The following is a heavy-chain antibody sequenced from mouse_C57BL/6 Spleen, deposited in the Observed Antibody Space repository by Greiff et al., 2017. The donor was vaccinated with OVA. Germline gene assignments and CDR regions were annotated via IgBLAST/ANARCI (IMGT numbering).Heavy chain of an antibody. CDR1: GYAFSSYW. CDR3: ARTWDGNYYFDY. CDR2: IYPGDGDT. V-gene: IGHV1-80*01. J-gene: IGHJ2*01. D-gene: IGHD4-1*01. Sequence: QVQLKESGAELVKPGASVKISCKASGYAFSSYWMNWVKQRPGKGLEWIGQIYPGDGDTNYNGKFKGKATLTADKSSSTAYMQLSSLTSEDSAVYFCARTWDGNYYFDYWGQGTTLTVSS.